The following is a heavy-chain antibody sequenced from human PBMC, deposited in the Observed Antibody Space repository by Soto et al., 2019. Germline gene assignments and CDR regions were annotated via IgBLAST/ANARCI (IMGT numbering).Heavy chain of an antibody. CDR3: TTAGYYDFWSGYYHYYYYYYMDV. J-gene: IGHJ6*03. V-gene: IGHV3-15*01. CDR1: GFTFSNAW. Sequence: GGSLRLSCAASGFTFSNAWMSWARQAPGKGLEWVGRIKSKTDGGTTDYAAPVKGRFTISRDDSKNTLYLQMNSLKTEDTAVYYCTTAGYYDFWSGYYHYYYYYYMDVWGKGTTVTVSS. D-gene: IGHD3-3*01. CDR2: IKSKTDGGTT.